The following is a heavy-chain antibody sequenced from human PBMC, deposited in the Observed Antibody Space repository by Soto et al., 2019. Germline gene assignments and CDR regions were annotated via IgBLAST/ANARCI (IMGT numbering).Heavy chain of an antibody. V-gene: IGHV3-48*02. CDR2: ISSSSSTI. J-gene: IGHJ4*02. CDR1: GFTFSSYS. CDR3: ASLLGQLEPR. D-gene: IGHD6-6*01. Sequence: EVQLVESGGGLVQPGGSLRLSCAASGFTFSSYSMNWVRQAPGKGLEWVSYISSSSSTIYYADSVKGRFTISRDNAKNSLDLQKNSLRDEGTAVYYWASLLGQLEPRWGQGTLVTVSS.